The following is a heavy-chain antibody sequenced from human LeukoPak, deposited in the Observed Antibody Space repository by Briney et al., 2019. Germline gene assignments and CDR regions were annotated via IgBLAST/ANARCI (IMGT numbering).Heavy chain of an antibody. D-gene: IGHD3-22*01. CDR3: ARVGYYDSSGYPTYFDY. Sequence: SVKVSCKASGGTFSSYAISWVRQAPGQGLEWMGGIIPIFGTANYAQKFQGRVTITADESTSTAYMELSSLRSEDTAVYYCARVGYYDSSGYPTYFDYWGQGALVTVSS. CDR1: GGTFSSYA. J-gene: IGHJ4*02. CDR2: IIPIFGTA. V-gene: IGHV1-69*13.